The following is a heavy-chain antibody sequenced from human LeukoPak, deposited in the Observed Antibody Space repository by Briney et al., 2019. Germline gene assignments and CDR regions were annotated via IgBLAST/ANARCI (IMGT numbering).Heavy chain of an antibody. CDR3: TALGAASEY. V-gene: IGHV3-15*01. CDR1: GLTFSNAW. J-gene: IGHJ4*02. Sequence: PGGSLRLSRVASGLTFSNAWMSWIRQAPGKGLQWVGHIKSKTDGGTTDYAAPVKGRFTISRDDSKNTLYLQMNSLKNEDAALYYCTALGAASEYWDQGALVTVSS. D-gene: IGHD2-15*01. CDR2: IKSKTDGGTT.